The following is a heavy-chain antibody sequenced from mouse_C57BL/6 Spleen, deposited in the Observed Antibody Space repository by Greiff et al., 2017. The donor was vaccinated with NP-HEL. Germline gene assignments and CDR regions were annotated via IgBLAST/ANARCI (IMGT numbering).Heavy chain of an antibody. CDR2: IYPRSGNT. CDR1: GYTFTSYG. CDR3: ARRNSSVLGGY. Sequence: VQLQQSGAELARPGASVKLSCKASGYTFTSYGISWVKQRTGQGLEWIGEIYPRSGNTYYNEKFKGKATLTADKSSSTAYMELRSLTSEDSAVYFCARRNSSVLGGYWGQGTTLTVSS. D-gene: IGHD3-2*02. J-gene: IGHJ2*01. V-gene: IGHV1-81*01.